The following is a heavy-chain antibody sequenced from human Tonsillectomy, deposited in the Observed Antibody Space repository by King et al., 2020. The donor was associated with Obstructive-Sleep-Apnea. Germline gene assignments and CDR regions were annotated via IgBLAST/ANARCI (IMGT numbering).Heavy chain of an antibody. CDR3: ARGSYDSSGYYTHPFDY. V-gene: IGHV4-59*01. CDR1: GGSISSYY. J-gene: IGHJ4*02. Sequence: PLQESGPGLVKPSETLSLTCTVSGGSISSYYWSWLRQPPGKGLEWIGYIYYSGSTNYNPSLKSRVTISVDTSKNQFSLKLSSVTAADTAVYYCARGSYDSSGYYTHPFDYWGQGTLVTVSS. D-gene: IGHD3-22*01. CDR2: IYYSGST.